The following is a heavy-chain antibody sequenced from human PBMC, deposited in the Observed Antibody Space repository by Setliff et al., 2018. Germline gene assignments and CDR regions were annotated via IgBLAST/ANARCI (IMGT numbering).Heavy chain of an antibody. Sequence: SETLSLTCTVSGGSISSSNYYWGWIRQPPGKGLEWVASIYFSGSPYYTPSLKSRVTISVDTSKNQFSLNLSSVTAADTAVYYCARAHTWSLPNDNSGYPGWFDPWGQGTLVTVSS. J-gene: IGHJ5*02. CDR3: ARAHTWSLPNDNSGYPGWFDP. CDR1: GGSISSSNYY. V-gene: IGHV4-39*01. CDR2: IYFSGSP. D-gene: IGHD3-22*01.